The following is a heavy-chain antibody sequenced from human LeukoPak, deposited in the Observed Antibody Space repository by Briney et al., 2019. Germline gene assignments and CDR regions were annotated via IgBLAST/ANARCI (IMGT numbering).Heavy chain of an antibody. Sequence: SVKVSCKASGGTFSSYAISWVRQAPGQGLEWMGGIIPIFGTANYAQKFQGRVTITTDESTSTAYMELGSLRSEDTAVYYCARGGYSSSWPDYWGQGTLVTVSS. CDR1: GGTFSSYA. J-gene: IGHJ4*02. CDR3: ARGGYSSSWPDY. CDR2: IIPIFGTA. D-gene: IGHD6-13*01. V-gene: IGHV1-69*05.